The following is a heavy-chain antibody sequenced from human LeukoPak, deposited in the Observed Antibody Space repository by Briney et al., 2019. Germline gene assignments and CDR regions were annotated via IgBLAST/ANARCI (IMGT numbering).Heavy chain of an antibody. V-gene: IGHV3-7*01. CDR2: IKQDGSEK. Sequence: GGSLRLSCAASGFTFSSYWMSWVRQAPGKGLEWVANIKQDGSEKYYVDSVKGRFTISRDNAKNSLYLQMNSLRAEDTAVYYCAKGSKKYRGSLDYWGQGTLVTVSS. CDR3: AKGSKKYRGSLDY. D-gene: IGHD1-26*01. J-gene: IGHJ4*02. CDR1: GFTFSSYW.